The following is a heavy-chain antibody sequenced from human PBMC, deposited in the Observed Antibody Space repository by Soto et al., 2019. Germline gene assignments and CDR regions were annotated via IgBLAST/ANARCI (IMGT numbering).Heavy chain of an antibody. D-gene: IGHD5-18*01. J-gene: IGHJ6*02. CDR1: GGTFSSYA. CDR3: AREDTAMVSSYYGMDV. CDR2: IIPIFGTA. V-gene: IGHV1-69*06. Sequence: QVQLVQSGAEVKKPGSSVKVSCKASGGTFSSYAISWVRQAPGQGLEWMGGIIPIFGTANYAQKFQGRVTITADKPTSTAYMELSSLRSEDTAVYYCAREDTAMVSSYYGMDVWGQGTTVTVSS.